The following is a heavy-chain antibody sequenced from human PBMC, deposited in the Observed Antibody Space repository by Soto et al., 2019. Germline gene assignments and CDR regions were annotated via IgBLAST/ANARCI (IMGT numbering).Heavy chain of an antibody. CDR3: ARQFSVYGDYGRYFDF. J-gene: IGHJ4*02. Sequence: QLQLQESGPGLVKPSETLSLTCTVSGGSISSSGYYWGWIRQPPGKGLEWIGTIYYSGSTYYNPSLKSRVTISVDTSKNQFSLTLSPVTAADTAVYYCARQFSVYGDYGRYFDFWGQGTLVTVSS. V-gene: IGHV4-39*01. D-gene: IGHD4-17*01. CDR1: GGSISSSGYY. CDR2: IYYSGST.